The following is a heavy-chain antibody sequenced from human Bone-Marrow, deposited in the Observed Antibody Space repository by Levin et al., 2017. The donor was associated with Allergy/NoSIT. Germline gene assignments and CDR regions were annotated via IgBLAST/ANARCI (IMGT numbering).Heavy chain of an antibody. Sequence: SQTLSLTCAVYGGSFSGYYWSWIRQPPGKGLEWIGEINHSGSTNYNPSLKSRVTISVDTSKNQFSLKLSSVTAADTAVYYCASRSVTTHYWGQGTLVTVSS. CDR2: INHSGST. CDR3: ASRSVTTHY. V-gene: IGHV4-34*01. J-gene: IGHJ4*02. D-gene: IGHD4-17*01. CDR1: GGSFSGYY.